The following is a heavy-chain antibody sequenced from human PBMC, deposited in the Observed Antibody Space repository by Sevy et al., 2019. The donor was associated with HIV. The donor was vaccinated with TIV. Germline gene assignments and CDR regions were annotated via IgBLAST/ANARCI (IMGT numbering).Heavy chain of an antibody. V-gene: IGHV3-23*01. CDR3: AKPRGSFYFDY. J-gene: IGHJ4*02. CDR1: AFSFNTYA. Sequence: GGSLRLSCAASAFSFNTYARSWVRRAPGKGLEWVSTISGSGDSTFYSDSVKGRFTISRDNSKNTLYLQMNSLRAEDTAVYYCAKPRGSFYFDYWGQGTLVTVSS. CDR2: ISGSGDST. D-gene: IGHD3-16*01.